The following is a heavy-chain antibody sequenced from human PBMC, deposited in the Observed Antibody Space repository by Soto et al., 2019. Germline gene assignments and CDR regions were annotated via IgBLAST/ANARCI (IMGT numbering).Heavy chain of an antibody. D-gene: IGHD3-10*01. CDR2: IYYSGST. J-gene: IGHJ3*02. Sequence: PSETLSLTCXVSGGSISGYYWSWIRQPPGKGLEWIGYIYYSGSTNYNPSLKSRVTISVDTSKNQFSLKLSSVTAADTAVYYCAREGRTPGAFDIWGQGTMVTVSS. V-gene: IGHV4-59*01. CDR1: GGSISGYY. CDR3: AREGRTPGAFDI.